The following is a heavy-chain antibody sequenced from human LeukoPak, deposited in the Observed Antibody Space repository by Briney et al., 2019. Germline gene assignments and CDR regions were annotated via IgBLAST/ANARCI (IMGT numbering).Heavy chain of an antibody. CDR2: ISGSGGST. J-gene: IGHJ4*02. Sequence: PGGSLRLSCAASGLTFSSNAMSWVRQAPGKGLVWVSAISGSGGSTYYADSVKGRFTISRDNSKKTLYLQMNSLRAEDTALYFCARDGSDYVEGDYWGQGTLVTVSS. V-gene: IGHV3-23*01. CDR3: ARDGSDYVEGDY. CDR1: GLTFSSNA. D-gene: IGHD4-17*01.